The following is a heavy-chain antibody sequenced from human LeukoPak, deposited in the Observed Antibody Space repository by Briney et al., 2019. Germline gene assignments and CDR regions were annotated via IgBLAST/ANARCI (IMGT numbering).Heavy chain of an antibody. CDR3: ARGRIAARRAMYYFDY. CDR1: GFTFSSYG. Sequence: QPGGSLRLSCAASGFTFSSYGMHWVRQAPGKGLEWVAVISYDGSNKYYADSVKGRFTISRDNSKNTLYLQMNSLRSEDTAVYYCARGRIAARRAMYYFDYWGQGTLVTVSS. D-gene: IGHD6-6*01. CDR2: ISYDGSNK. V-gene: IGHV3-30*03. J-gene: IGHJ4*02.